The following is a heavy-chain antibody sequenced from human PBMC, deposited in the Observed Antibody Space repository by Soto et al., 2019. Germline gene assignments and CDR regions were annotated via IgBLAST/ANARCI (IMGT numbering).Heavy chain of an antibody. J-gene: IGHJ4*02. D-gene: IGHD3-22*01. CDR3: ARGGQSSGYPTDY. Sequence: ASVKVSCKASGYTFTGYYMHWVRQAPGQGLEWMGWINPNSGGTNYAQKFQGWVTMTRDTSISTAYMELSRLRSDDTAVYYCARGGQSSGYPTDYWCQGILVSVS. CDR1: GYTFTGYY. CDR2: INPNSGGT. V-gene: IGHV1-2*04.